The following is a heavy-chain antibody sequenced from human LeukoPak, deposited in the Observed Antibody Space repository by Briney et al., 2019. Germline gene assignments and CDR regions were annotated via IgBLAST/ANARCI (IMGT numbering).Heavy chain of an antibody. CDR1: GFXFSNYA. CDR2: ISSTGGGR. V-gene: IGHV3-64D*06. CDR3: VKRDGYSYDY. Sequence: PGGSLRLSCAASGFXFSNYAIQWVRQAPGKGLEYVSAISSTGGGRYYADSVKGRFTISRDNSKNTLYLQMSSLRPEDTSVYHCVKRDGYSYDYWGQGTLVTVSS. J-gene: IGHJ4*02. D-gene: IGHD5-24*01.